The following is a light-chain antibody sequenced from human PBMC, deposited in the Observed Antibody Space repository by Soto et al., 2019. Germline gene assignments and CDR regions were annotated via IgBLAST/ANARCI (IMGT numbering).Light chain of an antibody. CDR1: QSVFGY. CDR3: QQRSDSPPLT. J-gene: IGKJ4*01. V-gene: IGKV3-11*01. Sequence: EVVLTQSPATLSLSPGDRATLSCRASQSVFGYLAWYQHKPGQAPRLLIYDAYKRATGVPARFSGSGSETDFTLIISSLEPEDFAVYYCQQRSDSPPLTFGGGTKVDSK. CDR2: DAY.